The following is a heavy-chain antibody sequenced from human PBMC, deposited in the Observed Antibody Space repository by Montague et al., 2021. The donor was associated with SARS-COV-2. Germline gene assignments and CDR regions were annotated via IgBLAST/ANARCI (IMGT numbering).Heavy chain of an antibody. CDR2: INQSGST. V-gene: IGHV4-34*01. CDR1: GGSFRGYY. Sequence: SETQSLTCAVYGGSFRGYYWSWIRQPPGKGLEWIGEINQSGSTNYNPSLKSRVTLSVDTSKKQFSLKLSSLTAADTAVYYCARVAGGYYHDSSAYFDYWGQGSLVTVSS. D-gene: IGHD3-22*01. J-gene: IGHJ4*02. CDR3: ARVAGGYYHDSSAYFDY.